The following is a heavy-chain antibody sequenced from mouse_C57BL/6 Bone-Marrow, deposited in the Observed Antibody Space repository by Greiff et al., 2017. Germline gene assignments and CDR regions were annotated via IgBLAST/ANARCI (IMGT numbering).Heavy chain of an antibody. CDR1: GYTFTSYW. V-gene: IGHV1-55*01. J-gene: IGHJ3*01. Sequence: QVQLQQPGAELVKPGASVKMSCKASGYTFTSYWITWVKQRPGQGLEWIGDIYPGSGSTNYNEKFRSKATLTVDTSSSTAYMQLSSLTSEDSAVYYCARGRYDSNQRFAYWGQGTLVTVSA. CDR3: ARGRYDSNQRFAY. D-gene: IGHD2-5*01. CDR2: IYPGSGST.